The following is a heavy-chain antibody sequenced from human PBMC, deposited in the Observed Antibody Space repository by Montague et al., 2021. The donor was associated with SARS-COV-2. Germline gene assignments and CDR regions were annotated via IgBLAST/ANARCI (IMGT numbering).Heavy chain of an antibody. D-gene: IGHD3-9*01. CDR1: GGSISTYY. Sequence: SETLSLTCTVSGGSISTYYWNWIRQFPGKGLKWIGYIDYSGSTNYNPSLQSRVIISVDRSKIQFSLKLNSVTAAGTAIYYCARLPYDNSYGMDVWGQGITVTVSS. CDR2: IDYSGST. CDR3: ARLPYDNSYGMDV. V-gene: IGHV4-59*01. J-gene: IGHJ6*02.